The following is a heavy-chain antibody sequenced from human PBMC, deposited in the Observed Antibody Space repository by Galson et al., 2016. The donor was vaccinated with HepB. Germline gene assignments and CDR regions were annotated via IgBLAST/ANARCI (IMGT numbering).Heavy chain of an antibody. V-gene: IGHV1-69*13. Sequence: SVKVSCKASGGSFSSNAFNWVRQAPGQGLEWMGGVIPMFGTTNYTRKFQGRVTITADESTSTAYMELTSLTSEDTAVYSFSSPTFVVIAPGVNYYYYAMDVWGPGTTVAVSS. CDR3: SSPTFVVIAPGVNYYYYAMDV. D-gene: IGHD2/OR15-2a*01. CDR2: VIPMFGTT. CDR1: GGSFSSNA. J-gene: IGHJ6*02.